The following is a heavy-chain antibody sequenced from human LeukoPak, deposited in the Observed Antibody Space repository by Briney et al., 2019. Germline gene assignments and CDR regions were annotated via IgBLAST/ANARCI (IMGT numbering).Heavy chain of an antibody. V-gene: IGHV1-46*01. CDR1: GYTFTSYY. Sequence: GASVKVSCKASGYTFTSYYMHWLRQAPGQGLEWMGIINPSGGSTSYAQKFQGRVTMTRDTSTSTVYMELSSLRSEDTAVYYCAREGDVDTATWHWFDPWGQGTLVTVSS. D-gene: IGHD5-18*01. CDR2: INPSGGST. CDR3: AREGDVDTATWHWFDP. J-gene: IGHJ5*02.